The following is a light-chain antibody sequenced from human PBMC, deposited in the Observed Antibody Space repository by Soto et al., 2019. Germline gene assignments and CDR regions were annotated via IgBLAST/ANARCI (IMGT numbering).Light chain of an antibody. CDR3: QQYNNWPPIT. CDR1: QSVSSN. J-gene: IGKJ5*01. CDR2: SAS. Sequence: EIVMKQSPATVSVSPGERATLSSRASQSVSSNLAWFQQKPGQPPRLLIYSASTRATGIPARFSGSGSGTDFTLTISSLQSEDFAVYFCQQYNNWPPITFGQGTRLE. V-gene: IGKV3-15*01.